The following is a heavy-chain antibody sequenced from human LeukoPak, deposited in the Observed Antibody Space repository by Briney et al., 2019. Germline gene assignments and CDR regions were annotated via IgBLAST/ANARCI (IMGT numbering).Heavy chain of an antibody. CDR3: ALGGTAMDTGWFDP. J-gene: IGHJ5*02. CDR1: GYTFTSYG. Sequence: ASVKVSCKASGYTFTSYGISWVRQAPGQGLEWMGRIIPILGIANYAQKFQGRVTITADKSTSTAYMELSSLRSEDTAVYYCALGGTAMDTGWFDPWGQGTLVTVSS. D-gene: IGHD3-16*01. CDR2: IIPILGIA. V-gene: IGHV1-69*04.